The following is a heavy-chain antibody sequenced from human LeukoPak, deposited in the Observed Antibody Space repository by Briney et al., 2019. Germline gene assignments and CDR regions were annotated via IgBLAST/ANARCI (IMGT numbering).Heavy chain of an antibody. Sequence: SQTLSPTCAVSGGAISSGGYSWGWIRQPPGKGLEWIVYIYHSGSTYYSPSLKSRVTISVDRSKNQLSLKLSSVTAADTAVYYCARGVYYFDYWGQGTLVTVSA. CDR3: ARGVYYFDY. J-gene: IGHJ4*02. V-gene: IGHV4-30-2*01. D-gene: IGHD3-10*01. CDR1: GGAISSGGYS. CDR2: IYHSGST.